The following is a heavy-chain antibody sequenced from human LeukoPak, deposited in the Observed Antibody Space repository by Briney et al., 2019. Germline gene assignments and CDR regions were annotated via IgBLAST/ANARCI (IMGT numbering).Heavy chain of an antibody. CDR2: IYYSGST. D-gene: IGHD4-23*01. CDR1: GGSISSSNYY. Sequence: SETLSLTCTVSGGSISSSNYYWGWIRQPPGEGLEWIGFIYYSGSTNYNPSLKSRVTISVDKSKNQFSLKLSSVTAADTAVYYCARDNGGNSYYYYGMDVWGQGTTVTVSS. J-gene: IGHJ6*02. V-gene: IGHV4-39*07. CDR3: ARDNGGNSYYYYGMDV.